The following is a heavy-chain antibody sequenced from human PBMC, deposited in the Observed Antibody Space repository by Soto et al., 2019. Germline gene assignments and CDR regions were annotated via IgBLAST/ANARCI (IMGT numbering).Heavy chain of an antibody. CDR3: ARGSGYSGTYYYYYGMDV. V-gene: IGHV1-69*01. CDR1: GGTFSSYA. J-gene: IGHJ6*02. D-gene: IGHD5-12*01. Sequence: KVSCKASGGTFSSYAISWVRQAPGQGLEWMGGIIPIFGTANYAQKFQGRVTITADESTSTAYMELSSLRSEDTAVYYCARGSGYSGTYYYYYGMDVWGQGTTVTVSS. CDR2: IIPIFGTA.